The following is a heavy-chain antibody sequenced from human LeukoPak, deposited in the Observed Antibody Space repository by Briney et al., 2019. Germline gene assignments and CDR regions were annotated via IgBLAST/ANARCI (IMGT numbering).Heavy chain of an antibody. V-gene: IGHV1-58*02. CDR1: IFSTFTTSI. Sequence: SLKVSCKAPIFSTFTTSIIQGIRQPRGQRLEWIGWIVVGSGKTDFPQKVHERVTVTRDMSTNTVYLEMSSLRSDDTAVYYCAAVPGNTGRYNNLEDWGPGTLVTVSS. CDR2: IVVGSGKT. D-gene: IGHD1-1*01. CDR3: AAVPGNTGRYNNLED. J-gene: IGHJ4*02.